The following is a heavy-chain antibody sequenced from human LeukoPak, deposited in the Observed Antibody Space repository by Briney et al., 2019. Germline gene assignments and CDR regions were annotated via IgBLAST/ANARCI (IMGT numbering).Heavy chain of an antibody. CDR1: GYAFTSYD. CDR3: ARGWDQLGYCSGDSCHSMDV. CDR2: MNPNSGST. Sequence: GASVKVSCEASGYAFTSYDINWVRQATGQGPEWMGWMNPNSGSTGYAQKFQGRVTMTRNPSISTAYMEVSGLRSEDTAVYYCARGWDQLGYCSGDSCHSMDVWGQGTTVTVSS. J-gene: IGHJ6*02. V-gene: IGHV1-8*01. D-gene: IGHD2-15*01.